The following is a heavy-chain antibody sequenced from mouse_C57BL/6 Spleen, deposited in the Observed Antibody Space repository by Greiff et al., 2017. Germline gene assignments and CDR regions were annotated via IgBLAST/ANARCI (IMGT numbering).Heavy chain of an antibody. J-gene: IGHJ1*03. V-gene: IGHV1-82*01. D-gene: IGHD1-1*01. Sequence: QVQLQQSGPELVKPGALVKISCKASGYAFSSSWMNWVKQRPGKGLEWIGRIYPGDGDTNYNGKFMGKAILTAEKSSSTAFMQLSSLTSEDSAVYFCAREGYYGGWYCDVWGTGTTVTVSS. CDR3: AREGYYGGWYCDV. CDR1: GYAFSSSW. CDR2: IYPGDGDT.